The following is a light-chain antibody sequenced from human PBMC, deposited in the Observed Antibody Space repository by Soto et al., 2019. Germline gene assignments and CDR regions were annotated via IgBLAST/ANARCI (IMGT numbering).Light chain of an antibody. Sequence: QSVLTQPASVSGSPGQSITISCTGTSSDVGGYNLVSWYQQHPGKALKLMIYEGSKRPSGVSNRFSGSKSGNTASLTISGLQAEDEADYYCCSYAGSSTPYVFGTGTKVTVL. V-gene: IGLV2-23*01. J-gene: IGLJ1*01. CDR3: CSYAGSSTPYV. CDR2: EGS. CDR1: SSDVGGYNL.